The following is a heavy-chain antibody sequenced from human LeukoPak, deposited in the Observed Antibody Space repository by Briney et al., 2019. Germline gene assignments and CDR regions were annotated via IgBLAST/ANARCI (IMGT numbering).Heavy chain of an antibody. CDR1: GYTLTELS. D-gene: IGHD3-3*01. V-gene: IGHV1-69*06. CDR2: IIPIFGTA. J-gene: IGHJ4*02. CDR3: ARDRAIYYDFGGLVVN. Sequence: ASVKVSCKVSGYTLTELSMHWVRQAPGQGLEWMGGIIPIFGTANYAQKFQGRVTITADKSTSAAYMELSSLRSEDTAVYYCARDRAIYYDFGGLVVNWGQGTLVTVSS.